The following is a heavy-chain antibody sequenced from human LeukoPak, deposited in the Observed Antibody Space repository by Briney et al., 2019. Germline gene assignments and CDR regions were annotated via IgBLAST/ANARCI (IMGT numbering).Heavy chain of an antibody. V-gene: IGHV3-21*04. CDR2: ISPSSTYI. CDR1: GFSFSTYA. Sequence: GGSLRLSCAASGFSFSTYAMNWVRQAPGKGLEWVSSISPSSTYIYYADSWKGRFTISRDNAKSSLYLQMSSLRAEDTAVYYCAKGLSLVIVIGFDYWGQGTLVTVSS. J-gene: IGHJ4*02. CDR3: AKGLSLVIVIGFDY. D-gene: IGHD3-16*02.